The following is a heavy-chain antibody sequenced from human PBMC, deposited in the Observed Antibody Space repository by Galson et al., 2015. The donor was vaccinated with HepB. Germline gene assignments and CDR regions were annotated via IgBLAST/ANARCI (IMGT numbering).Heavy chain of an antibody. D-gene: IGHD4-17*01. CDR1: GGTFSSYA. Sequence: SVTVSCKASGGTFSSYAVSWVRQAPGQGLEWMGRIIPIIGTTNYAQKFQGRVTITADKSTSTAYMELSSLRSGDTAVYYCARMMTTGSLAAFDIWGQGTMVTVP. J-gene: IGHJ3*02. CDR2: IIPIIGTT. CDR3: ARMMTTGSLAAFDI. V-gene: IGHV1-69*04.